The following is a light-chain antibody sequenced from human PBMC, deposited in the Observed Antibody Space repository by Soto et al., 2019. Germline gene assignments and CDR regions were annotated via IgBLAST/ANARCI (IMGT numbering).Light chain of an antibody. V-gene: IGLV7-43*01. CDR1: TGAVTSGYY. CDR3: LLYYGGAQPWV. Sequence: QAVVTQEPSLTVSPGGTVTLTCASSTGAVTSGYYPNWFQQKPGQAPRPLIYSTSNKHSWTPARFSGSLLGGKAALTLSGVQPEDEAEYYCLLYYGGAQPWVFGGGTKVTVL. J-gene: IGLJ3*02. CDR2: STS.